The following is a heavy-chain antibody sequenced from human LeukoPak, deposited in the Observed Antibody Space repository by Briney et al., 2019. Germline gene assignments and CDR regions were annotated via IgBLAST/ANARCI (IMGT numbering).Heavy chain of an antibody. V-gene: IGHV3-33*06. Sequence: PGRSLRLSCAASGFTFSTYGTHWVRQAPGKGLEWVALIWFDGSNKNYADSVKGRFTISRDNSKNSLYLQMNSLRAEDTAVYHCAKSVRSGWYRSYEMDVWGQGTTVTVSS. CDR1: GFTFSTYG. CDR3: AKSVRSGWYRSYEMDV. D-gene: IGHD6-19*01. J-gene: IGHJ6*02. CDR2: IWFDGSNK.